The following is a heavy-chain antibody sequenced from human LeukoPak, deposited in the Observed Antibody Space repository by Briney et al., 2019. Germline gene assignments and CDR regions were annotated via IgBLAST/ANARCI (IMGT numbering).Heavy chain of an antibody. CDR1: GYTFTGYY. J-gene: IGHJ1*01. V-gene: IGHV1-2*02. CDR3: ARGTSDSSSDFQH. D-gene: IGHD6-13*01. Sequence: ASVKVSCKASGYTFTGYYMHWVRQAPGQGLEWMGWINPNSGGTNYAQKFQGRVTMTRDTSISTAYMELSSLRSEDTAVYYCARGTSDSSSDFQHWGQGTLVTVSS. CDR2: INPNSGGT.